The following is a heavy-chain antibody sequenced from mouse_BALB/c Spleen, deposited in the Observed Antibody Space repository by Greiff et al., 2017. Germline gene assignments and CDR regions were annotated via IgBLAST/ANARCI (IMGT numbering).Heavy chain of an antibody. Sequence: EVQGVESGGGLVQPGGSLKLSCAASGFTFSSYTMSWVRQTPEKRLEWVAYISNGGGSTYYPDTVKGRFTISRDNAKNTLYLQMSSLKSEDTAMYYCARQGYDCDRAWFAYWGQGTLVTVSA. V-gene: IGHV5-12-2*01. J-gene: IGHJ3*01. CDR3: ARQGYDCDRAWFAY. D-gene: IGHD2-4*01. CDR2: ISNGGGST. CDR1: GFTFSSYT.